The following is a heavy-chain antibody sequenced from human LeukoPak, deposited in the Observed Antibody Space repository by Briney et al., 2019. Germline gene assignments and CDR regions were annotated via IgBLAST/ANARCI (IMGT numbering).Heavy chain of an antibody. D-gene: IGHD2-15*01. Sequence: GESLKISCKSSGYSFTSYWIGWVRQMPGKGLEWMGIIYPGDSDTRYSPSFQGQVTISADKSISTAYLQWSSLKASDTAMYYCARRYCSGGSCYSKNDAFDIWGQGTMVTVSS. J-gene: IGHJ3*02. CDR1: GYSFTSYW. V-gene: IGHV5-51*01. CDR2: IYPGDSDT. CDR3: ARRYCSGGSCYSKNDAFDI.